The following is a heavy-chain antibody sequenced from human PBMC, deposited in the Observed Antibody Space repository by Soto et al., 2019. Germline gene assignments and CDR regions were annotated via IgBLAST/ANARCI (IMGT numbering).Heavy chain of an antibody. D-gene: IGHD3-3*01. CDR2: IWYDGSNK. V-gene: IGHV3-33*01. Sequence: GGSLRLSCAASGFTFSSYGMHWVRQAPGKGLEWVAVIWYDGSNKYYADSVKGRFTISRDNSKNTLYLQMNSLRAEDTAVYYCARDSAIFGVVIRDGMDVWGQGTTVTVSS. CDR1: GFTFSSYG. J-gene: IGHJ6*02. CDR3: ARDSAIFGVVIRDGMDV.